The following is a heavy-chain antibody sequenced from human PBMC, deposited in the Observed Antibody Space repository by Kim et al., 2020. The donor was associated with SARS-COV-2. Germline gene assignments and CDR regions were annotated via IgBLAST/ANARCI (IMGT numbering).Heavy chain of an antibody. CDR1: GFTFSSYG. Sequence: GGSLRLSCAASGFTFSSYGMHWVRQAPGKGLEWVAVISYDGSNKYYADSVKGRFTISRDNSKNTLYLQMNSLRAEDTAVYYCAKDHRPIAAQDAFDIWGQGTMVTVSS. V-gene: IGHV3-30*18. CDR2: ISYDGSNK. D-gene: IGHD6-13*01. CDR3: AKDHRPIAAQDAFDI. J-gene: IGHJ3*02.